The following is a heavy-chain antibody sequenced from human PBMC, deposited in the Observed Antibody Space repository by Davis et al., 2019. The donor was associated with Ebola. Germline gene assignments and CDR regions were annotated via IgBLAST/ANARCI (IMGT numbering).Heavy chain of an antibody. Sequence: ASVKVSCKASGYTFTGYYMHWVRQAPGQGLEWMGWINPNSGGPNYAQKFQGWVTMTRDTSISTAYMELSRLRSDDTAVYYCSSDSGYGDELYYYYGMDVWGQGTTVTVSS. V-gene: IGHV1-2*04. CDR2: INPNSGGP. J-gene: IGHJ6*02. D-gene: IGHD5-18*01. CDR1: GYTFTGYY. CDR3: SSDSGYGDELYYYYGMDV.